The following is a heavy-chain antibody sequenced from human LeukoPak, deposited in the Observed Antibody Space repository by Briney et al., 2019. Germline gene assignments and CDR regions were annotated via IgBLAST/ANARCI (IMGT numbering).Heavy chain of an antibody. D-gene: IGHD5-12*01. Sequence: PSETLSLTCTVSGGSISSYYWSWIRQPPGKGLEWIGYIYYSGSTNYNPSLKSRVTISVDTSKNQFSLKLSSVTAADTAVYYCARHCGIRDGGYDCRVDSWGQGTLVTVYS. CDR3: ARHCGIRDGGYDCRVDS. CDR1: GGSISSYY. V-gene: IGHV4-59*08. CDR2: IYYSGST. J-gene: IGHJ4*02.